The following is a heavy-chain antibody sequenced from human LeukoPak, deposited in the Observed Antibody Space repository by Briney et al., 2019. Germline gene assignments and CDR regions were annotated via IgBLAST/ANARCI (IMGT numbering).Heavy chain of an antibody. Sequence: GGSLRLSCAASGFTFTSYWMSWVRQAPGKGLEWVAFIPFDGNDKYYADSVKGRFTISRDNSKNTLYLQMNSLRGEDTAVYYCAKIGEGSSWSDWGQGTLVTVSS. D-gene: IGHD6-13*01. CDR2: IPFDGNDK. J-gene: IGHJ4*02. CDR1: GFTFTSYW. V-gene: IGHV3-30*02. CDR3: AKIGEGSSWSD.